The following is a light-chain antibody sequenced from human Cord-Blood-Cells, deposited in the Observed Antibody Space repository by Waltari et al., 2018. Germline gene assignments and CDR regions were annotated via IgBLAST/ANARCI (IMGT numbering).Light chain of an antibody. J-gene: IGLJ1*01. CDR1: RSDVGGYNY. Sequence: QSALTQPPSPSGSPGQSVTISCTGTRSDVGGYNYVSWYQQHPGKAPKLIIYEVSKRPSGVPDRFSGSKAGNTASLTVSGLQAEDEADYYCSSYAGSNNPYVFGTGTKVTVL. CDR2: EVS. V-gene: IGLV2-8*01. CDR3: SSYAGSNNPYV.